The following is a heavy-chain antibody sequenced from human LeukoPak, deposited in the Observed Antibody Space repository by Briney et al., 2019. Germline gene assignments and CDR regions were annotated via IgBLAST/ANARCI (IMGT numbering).Heavy chain of an antibody. D-gene: IGHD3-9*01. Sequence: GGSLRLSCIVSGFTFNNYSMNWVRQGPGKGLEWVSSITSSNNHVYYADSVEGRFTISRDNAKNSLYLQMNSLRAEDTAVYYCASPRYDILTGYYLFDYWGQGTLVTVSS. CDR3: ASPRYDILTGYYLFDY. CDR1: GFTFNNYS. J-gene: IGHJ4*02. CDR2: ITSSNNHV. V-gene: IGHV3-21*01.